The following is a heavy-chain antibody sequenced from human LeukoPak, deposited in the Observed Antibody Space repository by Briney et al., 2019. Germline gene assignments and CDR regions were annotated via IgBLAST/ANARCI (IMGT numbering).Heavy chain of an antibody. V-gene: IGHV3-30*18. CDR1: GFTFSSYG. J-gene: IGHJ4*02. CDR3: AKDRRFPDIVVVPAAPLDY. Sequence: PGRSLRLSCAASGFTFSSYGMHWVRQAPGKGLEWVAVISYDGSNKYYADSVKGRFTISRDNSKDTLYLQMNSLRAEDTAVYYCAKDRRFPDIVVVPAAPLDYWGQGTLVTVSS. CDR2: ISYDGSNK. D-gene: IGHD2-2*01.